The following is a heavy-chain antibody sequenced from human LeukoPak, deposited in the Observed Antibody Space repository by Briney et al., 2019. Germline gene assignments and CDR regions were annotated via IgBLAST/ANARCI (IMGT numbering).Heavy chain of an antibody. D-gene: IGHD2-15*01. Sequence: SETLSLTCAVYGGSFSGYYWNWIRQPPGKGLEWIGYIYYSGSTNYNPSLKSRVTISVDTSKNQFSLKLSSVTAADTAVYYCARSVEGYCSGGSCYSYYYYMDVWGKGTTVTVSS. J-gene: IGHJ6*03. CDR2: IYYSGST. CDR3: ARSVEGYCSGGSCYSYYYYMDV. CDR1: GGSFSGYY. V-gene: IGHV4-59*01.